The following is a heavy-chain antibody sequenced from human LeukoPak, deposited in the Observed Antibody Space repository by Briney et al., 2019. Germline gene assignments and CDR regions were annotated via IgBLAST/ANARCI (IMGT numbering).Heavy chain of an antibody. V-gene: IGHV3-21*01. CDR1: GFTFSSYT. Sequence: GGSLRLSCAASGFTFSSYTMNWVRQAPGKGLQWVSSISRSSSYMYYADSVKGRFTISRDNAKNSLYLQMNSLRAEDTAVYFCARDGSIVGATSSYFDYWGQGTLVTVSS. CDR3: ARDGSIVGATSSYFDY. CDR2: ISRSSSYM. J-gene: IGHJ4*02. D-gene: IGHD1-26*01.